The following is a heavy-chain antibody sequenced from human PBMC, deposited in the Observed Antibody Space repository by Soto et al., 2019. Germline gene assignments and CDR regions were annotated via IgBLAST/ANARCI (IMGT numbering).Heavy chain of an antibody. Sequence: EVQLVESGGGLVKPGVSLRLTCAGSTFNFTSYSLNWVRQAPGKGLEWVSSISATSTYIFYADSVKGRFTISRDNAKNSVSLQMNSLRAEDTALYYCARVNSATGSMHFDHWGQGTLVTVSS. CDR1: TFNFTSYS. D-gene: IGHD3-9*01. V-gene: IGHV3-21*01. J-gene: IGHJ4*02. CDR2: ISATSTYI. CDR3: ARVNSATGSMHFDH.